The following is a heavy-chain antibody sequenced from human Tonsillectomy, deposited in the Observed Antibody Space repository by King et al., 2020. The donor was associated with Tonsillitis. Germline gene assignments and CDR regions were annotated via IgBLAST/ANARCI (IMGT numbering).Heavy chain of an antibody. D-gene: IGHD4-17*01. CDR1: GGSISSFY. V-gene: IGHV4-59*01. J-gene: IGHJ6*03. Sequence: QLQESGPGLVKPSETLSLTCTVSGGSISSFYWSWIRQPPGKGLEWIGYIYYSGSTNSNTSLKSRVTISVDTSRNQLSLKLSSVTAADTAAYYCARVQTGGEYPEGYDYYMDVWGKGTTVTVSS. CDR2: IYYSGST. CDR3: ARVQTGGEYPEGYDYYMDV.